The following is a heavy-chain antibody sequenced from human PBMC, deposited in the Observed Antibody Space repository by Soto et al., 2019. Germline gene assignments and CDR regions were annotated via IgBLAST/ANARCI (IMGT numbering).Heavy chain of an antibody. D-gene: IGHD3-10*01. V-gene: IGHV4-59*01. CDR2: IYYSGST. CDR1: GGSISSYY. J-gene: IGHJ3*02. CDR3: ARRYGSAFDI. Sequence: PSETLSLTCTVSGGSISSYYWSWIRQPPGKGLEWIGYIYYSGSTNYNLSLKSRVTISVDTSKNQFSLKLSSVTAADTAVYYCARRYGSAFDIWGQGTTVTVSS.